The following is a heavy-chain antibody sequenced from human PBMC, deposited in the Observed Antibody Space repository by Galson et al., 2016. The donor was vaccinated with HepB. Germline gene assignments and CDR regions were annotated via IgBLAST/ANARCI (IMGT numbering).Heavy chain of an antibody. CDR3: ASGIVRFFGESQGDY. D-gene: IGHD3-10*01. CDR2: INSDGSNS. Sequence: SLRLSCAASGFSLSNYGMHWARQAPGKGLVWVARINSDGSNSNYPDSVKGRFTISRDNAKNTLYLQMNSLRGEDTAVYYCASGIVRFFGESQGDYWGQGTRVTVSS. CDR1: GFSLSNYG. J-gene: IGHJ4*02. V-gene: IGHV3-74*01.